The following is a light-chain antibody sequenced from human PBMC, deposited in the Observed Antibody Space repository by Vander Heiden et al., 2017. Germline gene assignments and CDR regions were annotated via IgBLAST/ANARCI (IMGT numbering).Light chain of an antibody. CDR1: QSISSY. CDR3: QQSDSTLIT. V-gene: IGKV1-39*01. CDR2: AAS. Sequence: DIQMTQSPSSLSASVGDRVTITCRASQSISSYLNWYQQKPGKAPKLLIYAASSLQSGVPSRFSGSGSGTDITLTISRLQPEDFATYYCQQSDSTLITFGQGTRLEIK. J-gene: IGKJ5*01.